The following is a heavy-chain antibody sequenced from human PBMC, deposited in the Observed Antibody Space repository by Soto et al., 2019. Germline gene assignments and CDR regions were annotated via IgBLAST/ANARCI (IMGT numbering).Heavy chain of an antibody. Sequence: QLQLQESGPGLVKPSETLSLTCTVSGGSISSSSYYWGWIRQPPGKGLEWIGSFYYSGSTYYNPSLKSRVTISVDTSKNQFSLKLSSVTAADTAVYYCARHYGQEVFEYWGQGTLVTVSS. D-gene: IGHD3-10*01. V-gene: IGHV4-39*01. CDR3: ARHYGQEVFEY. CDR2: FYYSGST. J-gene: IGHJ4*02. CDR1: GGSISSSSYY.